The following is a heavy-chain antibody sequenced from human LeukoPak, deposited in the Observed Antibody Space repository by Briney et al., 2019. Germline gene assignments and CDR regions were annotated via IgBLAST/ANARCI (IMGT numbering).Heavy chain of an antibody. D-gene: IGHD3-10*01. CDR2: IRYDGSSK. CDR1: GFTVSSNY. J-gene: IGHJ5*02. CDR3: AKDYSKTSYYGSGTYYRPNWFDP. Sequence: GGSLRLSCAASGFTVSSNYMSWVRQAPGKGLEWVALIRYDGSSKYYADSVKGRFTISRDNSKNTLYLQMNSLRAEDTAVYYCAKDYSKTSYYGSGTYYRPNWFDPWGQGTLVTVSS. V-gene: IGHV3-30*02.